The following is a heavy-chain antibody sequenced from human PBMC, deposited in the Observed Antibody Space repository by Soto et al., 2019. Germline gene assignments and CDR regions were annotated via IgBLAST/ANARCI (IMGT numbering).Heavy chain of an antibody. Sequence: EVQLVESGGGLVQPGGSLRLSCVGSEFTFSNYEMNWVRPAPGKGLEWVSYISYTGSTIYYADSVRGRFTISRDNSKNSLYLQMNSLRAEDTAVYYCARGLRNYYDRSGLHYWGQGTLVTVSS. J-gene: IGHJ4*02. CDR3: ARGLRNYYDRSGLHY. V-gene: IGHV3-48*03. CDR1: EFTFSNYE. CDR2: ISYTGSTI. D-gene: IGHD3-22*01.